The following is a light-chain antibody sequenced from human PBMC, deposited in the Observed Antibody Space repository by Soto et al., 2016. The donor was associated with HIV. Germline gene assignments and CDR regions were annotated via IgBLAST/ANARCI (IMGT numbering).Light chain of an antibody. CDR2: DAS. CDR3: QQSHNTPRS. V-gene: IGKV1-39*01. J-gene: IGKJ1*01. CDR1: QSIGRF. Sequence: DIQMTQSPSSLSASVGDRVTITCRASQSIGRFLNWYQQISGKAPNLLIYDASTLQSGVPSRFSGSGSGTDFTLIISSLQPEDFATYYCQQSHNTPRSFGQGTMVEIK.